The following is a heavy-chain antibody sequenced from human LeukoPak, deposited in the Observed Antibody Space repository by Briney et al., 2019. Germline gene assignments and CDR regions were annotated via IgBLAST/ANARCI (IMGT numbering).Heavy chain of an antibody. J-gene: IGHJ4*02. V-gene: IGHV3-72*01. D-gene: IGHD5-18*01. CDR2: TRNKANSYTT. Sequence: GGSLRLSCAASGFTFSDHYMDWVRQAPGKGLEWAGRTRNKANSYTTEYAASVKGRFTISRDDSKNSLYLQMNSLKTEDTAVYYCARVGYGYRRSFDYWGQGTLVTVSS. CDR3: ARVGYGYRRSFDY. CDR1: GFTFSDHY.